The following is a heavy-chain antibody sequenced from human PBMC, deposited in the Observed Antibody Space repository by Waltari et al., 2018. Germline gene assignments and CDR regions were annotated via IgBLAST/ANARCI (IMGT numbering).Heavy chain of an antibody. D-gene: IGHD5-18*01. J-gene: IGHJ4*02. CDR1: GFMFSNW. CDR3: ARSRGYSYGQNNFFIDY. Sequence: EVQLVESGGGLVQPGGSLRLSCEASGFMFSNWMHWVRQAPGKGLVWISRINPDANLITYADSVKGRFTVSRDYARNTLYLQMSSLRVEDTAVYYCARSRGYSYGQNNFFIDYWGQGTLVTVSS. V-gene: IGHV3-74*01. CDR2: INPDANLI.